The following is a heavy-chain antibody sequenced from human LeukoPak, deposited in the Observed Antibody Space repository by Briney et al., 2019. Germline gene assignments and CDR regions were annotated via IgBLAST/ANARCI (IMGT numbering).Heavy chain of an antibody. CDR3: ARGAEAETSPLDF. V-gene: IGHV1-2*02. J-gene: IGHJ4*02. CDR1: GYMFSDYY. D-gene: IGHD6-13*01. Sequence: ASVKVSCKASGYMFSDYYMHWVRQAPGQGLEWLGCINPKSGAADYAQQFRGRVTMTRDTSINTDYMEMKRVTSDDTAVYYCARGAEAETSPLDFWGQGTLVIVS. CDR2: INPKSGAA.